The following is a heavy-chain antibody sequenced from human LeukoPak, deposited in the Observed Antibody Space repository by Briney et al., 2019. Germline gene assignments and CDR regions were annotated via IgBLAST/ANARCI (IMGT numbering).Heavy chain of an antibody. CDR2: IDWDDDK. D-gene: IGHD5-12*01. J-gene: IGHJ4*02. Sequence: SGPALVKPTQTPTLTCTFSGFSLSTSGMCVSWIRQPPGKALEWLALIDWDDDKYYSTSLKTRLTISKDTSKNQVVLTMTNMDPVDTATYYCARTGYSGYDYGFDYWGQGTLVTVSS. V-gene: IGHV2-70*01. CDR1: GFSLSTSGMC. CDR3: ARTGYSGYDYGFDY.